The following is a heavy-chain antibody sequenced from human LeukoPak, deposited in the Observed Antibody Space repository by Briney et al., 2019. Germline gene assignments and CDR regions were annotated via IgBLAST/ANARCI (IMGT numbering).Heavy chain of an antibody. CDR2: IYYSGST. D-gene: IGHD2-21*02. Sequence: PSQTLSLTCTVSGGSISSGGYYWSWIRQHPGKGLEWIGYIYYSGSTYYNPSLKSRVTISVDTSKNQFSLKLSSVTAADTAVYYCARDAYCGGDCYWPNWYFDLWCRGTLVTVSS. CDR1: GGSISSGGYY. V-gene: IGHV4-31*03. J-gene: IGHJ2*01. CDR3: ARDAYCGGDCYWPNWYFDL.